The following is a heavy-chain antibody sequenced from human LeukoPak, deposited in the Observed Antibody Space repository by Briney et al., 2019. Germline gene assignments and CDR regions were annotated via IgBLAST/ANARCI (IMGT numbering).Heavy chain of an antibody. V-gene: IGHV1-24*01. CDR3: ARDRRYCSSTSCYRSEGFDY. Sequence: ASVKVSCKVSGYTLTELSMHWVRQAPGKGLEWMGGFDPEDGETIYAQKFQGRVTMTEDTSTDTAYMELSSLRSEDTAVYYCARDRRYCSSTSCYRSEGFDYWGQGTLVTVSS. D-gene: IGHD2-2*01. CDR1: GYTLTELS. J-gene: IGHJ4*02. CDR2: FDPEDGET.